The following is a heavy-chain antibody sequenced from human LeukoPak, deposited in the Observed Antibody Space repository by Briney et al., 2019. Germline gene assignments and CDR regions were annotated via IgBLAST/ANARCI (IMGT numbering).Heavy chain of an antibody. J-gene: IGHJ2*01. CDR1: GYTFTGYY. CDR3: ARWNTIFGVVTHWYFDL. D-gene: IGHD3-3*01. CDR2: INPNSGGT. Sequence: GASVKVSCKASGYTFTGYYMHRVRQAPGQGLEWMGWINPNSGGTNYAQKFQGRVTMTRDTSISTAYMELSRLRSDDTAVYYCARWNTIFGVVTHWYFDLWGRGTLVTVSS. V-gene: IGHV1-2*02.